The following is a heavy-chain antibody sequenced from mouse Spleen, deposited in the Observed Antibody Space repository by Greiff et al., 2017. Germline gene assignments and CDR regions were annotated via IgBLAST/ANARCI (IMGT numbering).Heavy chain of an antibody. CDR3: ARRATATDYFDY. Sequence: EVNVVESGGGLVQPGGSLKLSCAASGFTFSSYTMSWVRQTPEKRLEWVAYISNGGGSTYYPDTVKGRFTISRDNAKNTLYLQMSSLKSEDTAMYYCARRATATDYFDYWGQGTTLTVSS. J-gene: IGHJ2*01. CDR2: ISNGGGST. D-gene: IGHD1-2*01. V-gene: IGHV5-12-2*01. CDR1: GFTFSSYT.